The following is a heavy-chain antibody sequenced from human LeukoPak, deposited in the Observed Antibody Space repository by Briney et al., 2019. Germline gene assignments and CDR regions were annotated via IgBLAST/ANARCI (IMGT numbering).Heavy chain of an antibody. V-gene: IGHV3-74*01. Sequence: GGSLRLSCAASGFTFSNYWMHWVRQAPGKGLVWVSRINSDGSSTSYADSVKGRFTISRDNAKNTLYLQMNSLRAEDTAFYYCVKDMSSGWSWPPSSPHPGFDYWGQGTLVTVSS. CDR1: GFTFSNYW. CDR2: INSDGSST. CDR3: VKDMSSGWSWPPSSPHPGFDY. D-gene: IGHD6-19*01. J-gene: IGHJ4*02.